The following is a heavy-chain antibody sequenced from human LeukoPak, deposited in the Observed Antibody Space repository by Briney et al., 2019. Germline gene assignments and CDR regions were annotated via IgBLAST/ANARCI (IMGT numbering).Heavy chain of an antibody. V-gene: IGHV4-4*07. CDR3: ARDGLNTMVRGKIRYCYMDV. CDR2: VYTSGST. J-gene: IGHJ6*03. Sequence: SETLSLTCAVYGGSFSGYYWSWLRQPAGKGLEWIGRVYTSGSTYYNPSLKSRVTISVDTSKNQFSLKLNSVTAADTAVYYCARDGLNTMVRGKIRYCYMDVWGKGTTVTISS. CDR1: GGSFSGYY. D-gene: IGHD3-10*01.